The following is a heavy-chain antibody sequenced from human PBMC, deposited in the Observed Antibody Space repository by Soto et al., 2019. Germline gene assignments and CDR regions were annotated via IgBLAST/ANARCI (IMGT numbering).Heavy chain of an antibody. CDR2: IYPGDSDT. CDR3: AGGGVRGVITRTRDYYGMDV. J-gene: IGHJ6*02. V-gene: IGHV5-51*01. CDR1: GYSFTNYW. D-gene: IGHD3-10*01. Sequence: GESLKISCKGSGYSFTNYWIGSVRQMPGKGLEWMGIIYPGDSDTRYSPSFQGQVTISADKSISTAYLQWSSLKASDTAMYYCAGGGVRGVITRTRDYYGMDVWGQGTTVTVSS.